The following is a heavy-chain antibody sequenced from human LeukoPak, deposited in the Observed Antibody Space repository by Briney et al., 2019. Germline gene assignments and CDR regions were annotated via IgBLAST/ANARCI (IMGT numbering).Heavy chain of an antibody. CDR2: INTNTGNP. CDR3: ARGPYSGMDV. V-gene: IGHV7-4-1*02. D-gene: IGHD4-11*01. Sequence: ASVKVSCKASGYTFTSNAMNWVRQAPGQRLEWMGWINTNTGNPAYAQGFTGRFVFSLDTSVSTAYLQISTLRAEDTAVYYCARGPYSGMDVWGQGTTVTVSS. CDR1: GYTFTSNA. J-gene: IGHJ6*02.